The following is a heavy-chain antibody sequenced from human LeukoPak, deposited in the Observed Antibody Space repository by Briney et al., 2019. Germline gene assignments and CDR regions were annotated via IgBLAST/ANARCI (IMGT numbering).Heavy chain of an antibody. CDR3: AKAGIVVVPAAKLKSYYFDY. CDR2: ISGSGGST. V-gene: IGHV3-23*01. J-gene: IGHJ4*02. D-gene: IGHD2-2*01. Sequence: PGGSLRLSCAASGSTFSSYAMSWVRQAPGKGLEWVSAISGSGGSTYYADSVKGRFTISRDNSKNTLYLQMNSLRAEDTAVYYCAKAGIVVVPAAKLKSYYFDYWGQGTLVTVSS. CDR1: GSTFSSYA.